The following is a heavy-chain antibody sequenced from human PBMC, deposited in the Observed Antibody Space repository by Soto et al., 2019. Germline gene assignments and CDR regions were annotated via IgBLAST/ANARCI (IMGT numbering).Heavy chain of an antibody. D-gene: IGHD3-3*01. J-gene: IGHJ6*02. V-gene: IGHV3-30*18. CDR3: AKDLGVMIFNKGSLGIDV. CDR1: GFTFSGYG. Sequence: QGQLVESGGGVVQPERSLRLSCAASGFTFSGYGMHWVRQAPGKGLEWVAVISYDGSIKWYADSVKGRFTMSRDNSERTLYLQMNSLRAEATAVYYCAKDLGVMIFNKGSLGIDVGGRGTTVTVS. CDR2: ISYDGSIK.